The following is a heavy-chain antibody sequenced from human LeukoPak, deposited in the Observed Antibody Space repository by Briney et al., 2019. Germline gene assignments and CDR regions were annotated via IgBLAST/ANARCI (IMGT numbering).Heavy chain of an antibody. V-gene: IGHV1-69*04. CDR1: GGTFSSYA. CDR3: ARADYEVAGMGAFDI. Sequence: GASVKVSCKASGGTFSSYAISWVRQAPGQGLEWMGRIIPILGIANYAQKFQGRVTITADKSTSTAYMELSSLRSEDTAVYYCARADYEVAGMGAFDIWGQGTMVTVSS. CDR2: IIPILGIA. D-gene: IGHD6-19*01. J-gene: IGHJ3*02.